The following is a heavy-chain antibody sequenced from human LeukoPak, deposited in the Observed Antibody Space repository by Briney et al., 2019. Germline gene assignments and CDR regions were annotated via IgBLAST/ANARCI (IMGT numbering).Heavy chain of an antibody. CDR1: GFTFSSYE. V-gene: IGHV3-48*03. D-gene: IGHD3-10*01. Sequence: GGSLRLSCAASGFTFSSYEMNWVRQAPGKGLEWVSYISTSGSTKYYADSVKGRFTISGDNAKNSPYLQMNSLRAEDTAVYYCARAGPILHYYYYYMDVWGKGTTVTVSS. J-gene: IGHJ6*03. CDR3: ARAGPILHYYYYYMDV. CDR2: ISTSGSTK.